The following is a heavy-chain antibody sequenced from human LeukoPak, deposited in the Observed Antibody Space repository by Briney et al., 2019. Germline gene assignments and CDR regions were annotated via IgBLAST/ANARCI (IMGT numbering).Heavy chain of an antibody. Sequence: GGSLRLSCAASGFSFSSYAMSWDRQAPGKGLEWVSVISGSGGRTYYADSVKGRFTISRDNSKNTLYLQMNSLRAEDTAVYYCAKTIFGDYGMDVWGQGTTVTVSS. CDR1: GFSFSSYA. D-gene: IGHD3-3*01. CDR3: AKTIFGDYGMDV. V-gene: IGHV3-23*01. CDR2: ISGSGGRT. J-gene: IGHJ6*02.